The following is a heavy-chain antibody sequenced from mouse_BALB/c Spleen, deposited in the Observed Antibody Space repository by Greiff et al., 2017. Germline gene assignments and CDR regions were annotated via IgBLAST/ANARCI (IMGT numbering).Heavy chain of an antibody. CDR2: IYPGDGDT. Sequence: VKVVESGAELVRPGSSVKISCKASGYAFSSYWMNWVKQRPGQGLEWIGQIYPGDGDTNYNGKFKGKATLTADKSSSTAYMQLSSLTSEDSAVYFCARGEAYFDYWGQGTTLTVSS. CDR3: ARGEAYFDY. CDR1: GYAFSSYW. D-gene: IGHD2-13*01. V-gene: IGHV1-80*01. J-gene: IGHJ2*01.